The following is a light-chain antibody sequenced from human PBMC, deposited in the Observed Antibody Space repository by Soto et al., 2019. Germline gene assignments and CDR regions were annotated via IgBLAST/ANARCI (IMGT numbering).Light chain of an antibody. J-gene: IGLJ1*01. CDR1: SSDVGGYNY. CDR2: DVS. Sequence: QSALTQPRSVSGSPGQSVTISCTGTSSDVGGYNYVSWYQQHPGKAPKLMIYDVSQRPSGVADRFSGSKSGNTASLTISGLQAEDEADYYCCSYAGSDGLGYVFGTGTKVTVL. CDR3: CSYAGSDGLGYV. V-gene: IGLV2-11*01.